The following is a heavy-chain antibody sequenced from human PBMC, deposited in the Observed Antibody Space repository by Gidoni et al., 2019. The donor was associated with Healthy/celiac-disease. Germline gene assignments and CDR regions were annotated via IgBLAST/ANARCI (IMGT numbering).Heavy chain of an antibody. Sequence: EVQLVESGGGLVKTGGSLRLSCAAYGFTFSNAWMSWVRQAPGKGLDGVGRIKSKTDGGTTDYAAPVKGRFTISRDDSKSTLYLQMNSLKTEDTAVYYCTLSGYDWYYMDVLGKGTTVTVSS. CDR3: TLSGYDWYYMDV. CDR1: GFTFSNAW. J-gene: IGHJ6*03. D-gene: IGHD5-12*01. V-gene: IGHV3-15*01. CDR2: IKSKTDGGTT.